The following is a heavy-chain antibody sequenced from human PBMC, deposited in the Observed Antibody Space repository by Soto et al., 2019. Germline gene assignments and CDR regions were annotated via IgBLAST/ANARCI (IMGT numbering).Heavy chain of an antibody. CDR1: GGSISSYY. CDR3: AREGEPHTAMVTFYYYYGMDV. D-gene: IGHD5-18*01. V-gene: IGHV4-4*07. Sequence: QVQLQESGPGLVKPSETLSLTCTVSGGSISSYYWSWIRQPAGKGLEWIGRIYTSGSTNYNPSLKSRVTMSVDTAKNQFSLKLSSVTAADTAVYYCAREGEPHTAMVTFYYYYGMDVWGQGTTVTVSS. J-gene: IGHJ6*02. CDR2: IYTSGST.